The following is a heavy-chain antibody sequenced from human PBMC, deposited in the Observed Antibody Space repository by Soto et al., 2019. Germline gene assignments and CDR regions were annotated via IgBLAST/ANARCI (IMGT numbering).Heavy chain of an antibody. CDR3: ATLFDFWSGHDDDVMRERDVFDF. CDR2: INPSGGST. J-gene: IGHJ3*01. D-gene: IGHD3-3*01. CDR1: GYTFTSYS. V-gene: IGHV1-46*04. Sequence: QVQLVQSGAEVKKPGASVKVSCKASGYTFTSYSMSWVRLAPGQGLEWMGVINPSGGSTTYAQKLQGRVTMTRDTSTSTVYMELSSLRSEDTAVYYCATLFDFWSGHDDDVMRERDVFDFWGQGTMVTVSS.